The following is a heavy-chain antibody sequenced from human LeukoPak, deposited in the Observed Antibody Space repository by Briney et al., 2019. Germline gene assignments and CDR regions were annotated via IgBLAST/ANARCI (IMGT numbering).Heavy chain of an antibody. CDR1: GGTFSSYA. J-gene: IGHJ4*02. Sequence: ASVKVSCKASGGTFSSYAISWVRQAPGQGLEWMGRIIPIFGTANYAQKFQGRVTITTDESTSTAYMELSSLRSEDTAVYYCARDPYYYDSSGYSDYWGQGTLVTVSS. CDR2: IIPIFGTA. V-gene: IGHV1-69*05. CDR3: ARDPYYYDSSGYSDY. D-gene: IGHD3-22*01.